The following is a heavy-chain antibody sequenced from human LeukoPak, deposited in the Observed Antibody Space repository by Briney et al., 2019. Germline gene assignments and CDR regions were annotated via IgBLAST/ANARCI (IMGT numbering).Heavy chain of an antibody. CDR2: IVGSGGST. Sequence: GGSLRLSCAASGFTFSSYAMSWVRQAPGKGLEWVSSIVGSGGSTYYADSVKGRFTISRDNSKNTLYLQMNSLRAEDTAVYYCAKDQVVPAAIYWFDPWGQGTLVTVSA. V-gene: IGHV3-23*01. CDR1: GFTFSSYA. J-gene: IGHJ5*02. D-gene: IGHD2-2*02. CDR3: AKDQVVPAAIYWFDP.